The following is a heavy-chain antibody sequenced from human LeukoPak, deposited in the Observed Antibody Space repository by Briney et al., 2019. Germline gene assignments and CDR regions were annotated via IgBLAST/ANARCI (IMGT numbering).Heavy chain of an antibody. J-gene: IGHJ4*02. D-gene: IGHD3-3*01. CDR2: ISYDGSNK. CDR1: GFTFSSYG. Sequence: PGGSLRLSCAASGFTFSSYGMHWVRQAPCKGLEWVAVISYDGSNKYYADSVKGRFTISRDNSKNTLYLQMNSLRAEDTAVYYCAKIRARRILLIGEFDYWRQGTLVTVSS. CDR3: AKIRARRILLIGEFDY. V-gene: IGHV3-30*18.